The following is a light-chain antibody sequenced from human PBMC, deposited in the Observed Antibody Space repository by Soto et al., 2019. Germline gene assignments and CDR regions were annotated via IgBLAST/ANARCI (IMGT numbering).Light chain of an antibody. CDR1: SSNIEDNY. V-gene: IGLV1-51*01. Sequence: QSVLTQPPSVSAAPGQKVTISCYGSSSNIEDNYVSWYQQLPGTAPKLLIYGNNKRPSGIPDRFSGSKSGTSATLGITGLQTGDEADYYCGTWDNTLSAGVFGGGTKLTVL. J-gene: IGLJ2*01. CDR2: GNN. CDR3: GTWDNTLSAGV.